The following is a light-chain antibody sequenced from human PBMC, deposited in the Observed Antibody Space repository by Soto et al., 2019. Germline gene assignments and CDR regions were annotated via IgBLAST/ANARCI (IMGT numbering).Light chain of an antibody. J-gene: IGKJ1*01. Sequence: EIVLTQSPGTLSLSPGERATLSCRASQSVSSSYLAWYQQKPGQAPRLLIYGASSRATGIPDRFSGSGSGTDFTLTISRLEPEVFAVYYCQQYGSSSWTFGQGTKVEI. CDR2: GAS. V-gene: IGKV3-20*01. CDR3: QQYGSSSWT. CDR1: QSVSSSY.